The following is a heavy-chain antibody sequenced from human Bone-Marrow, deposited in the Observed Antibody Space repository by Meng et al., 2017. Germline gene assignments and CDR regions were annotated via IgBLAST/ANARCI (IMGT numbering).Heavy chain of an antibody. D-gene: IGHD4-17*01. CDR3: ARDPNHGDPGVRDY. CDR2: IWYDGSNK. V-gene: IGHV3-33*01. CDR1: GFTFSSYG. J-gene: IGHJ4*02. Sequence: GESLKISCAASGFTFSSYGMHWVRQAPGKGLEWVAVIWYDGSNKYYADSVKGRFTISRDNSKNSLYLQMNSLRVEDTAVYYCARDPNHGDPGVRDYWGQGTLVTVSS.